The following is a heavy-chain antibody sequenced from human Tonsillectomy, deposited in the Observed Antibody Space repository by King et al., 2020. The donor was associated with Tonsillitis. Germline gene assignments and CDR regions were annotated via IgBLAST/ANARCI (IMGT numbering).Heavy chain of an antibody. CDR1: GFTFSSYS. V-gene: IGHV3-48*02. J-gene: IGHJ4*02. CDR3: ARGEDSSGYYYTPYYFDY. Sequence: VQLVESGGGLVQPGGSLRLSCAASGFTFSSYSMNWVRQAPGKGLEWVSYISSSSSTIYYTDSVKGRFTISRDNAKNSLYPQMNSLRDVYTAVYYCARGEDSSGYYYTPYYFDYWGQGTLVTVSS. CDR2: ISSSSSTI. D-gene: IGHD3-22*01.